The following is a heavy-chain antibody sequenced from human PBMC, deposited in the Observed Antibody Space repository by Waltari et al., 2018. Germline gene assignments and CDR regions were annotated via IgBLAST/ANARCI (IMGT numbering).Heavy chain of an antibody. Sequence: QVQLQESGPGLAKPSETLSLTCTVSGGSISSYYWSWIRQPPGKGLEWIGYIYYSGSTNYNPSLKSRVTISVDTSKNQFSLKLSSVTAADTAVYYCARLHDSSGYYVRVFDYWGQGTLVTVSS. V-gene: IGHV4-59*01. D-gene: IGHD3-22*01. CDR2: IYYSGST. J-gene: IGHJ4*02. CDR3: ARLHDSSGYYVRVFDY. CDR1: GGSISSYY.